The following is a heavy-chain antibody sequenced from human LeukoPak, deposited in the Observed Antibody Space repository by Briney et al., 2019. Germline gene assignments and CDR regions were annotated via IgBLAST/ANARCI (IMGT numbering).Heavy chain of an antibody. J-gene: IGHJ4*02. D-gene: IGHD3-22*01. CDR2: FDPEDGET. CDR3: ATDYHLSSPDYDSSGSTFRN. Sequence: ASVKVSCKVSGYTLTELSMHWVRQAPGEGLEWMGGFDPEDGETIYAQKFQGRVTMTEDTSTDTAYMELSGLRSEDTAVYYCATDYHLSSPDYDSSGSTFRNWGQGTLVTVSS. V-gene: IGHV1-24*01. CDR1: GYTLTELS.